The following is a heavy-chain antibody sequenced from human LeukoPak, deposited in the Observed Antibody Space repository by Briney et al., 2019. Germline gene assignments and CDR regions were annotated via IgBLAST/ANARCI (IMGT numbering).Heavy chain of an antibody. V-gene: IGHV3-74*01. CDR2: INSDGSTT. J-gene: IGHJ5*02. CDR1: GFTFSSYW. D-gene: IGHD5-12*01. Sequence: PGGSLRLSCAASGFTFSSYWMHWVRQAPGKGLVWVSRINSDGSTTNYADSVKGRFTISRDNAKNTLYLQMNSLRAEDTAVYYCARDTFSGYAPYFDPWGQGTLVTVSS. CDR3: ARDTFSGYAPYFDP.